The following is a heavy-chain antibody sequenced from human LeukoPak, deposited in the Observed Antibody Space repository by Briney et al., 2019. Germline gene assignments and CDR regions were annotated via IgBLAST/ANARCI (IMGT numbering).Heavy chain of an antibody. CDR1: GFTFGSYV. D-gene: IGHD3-10*01. V-gene: IGHV3-23*01. Sequence: PGGTLRLSCAASGFTFGSYVMSWVRQAPGKGLEWVSAISGSGGSTYYAVSVKGRFTISRDKSKNTLSLQMNILRAEDTAVYYCAKDRHFEGSGSSTWEWDVWGKRTTVTISS. J-gene: IGHJ6*04. CDR3: AKDRHFEGSGSSTWEWDV. CDR2: ISGSGGST.